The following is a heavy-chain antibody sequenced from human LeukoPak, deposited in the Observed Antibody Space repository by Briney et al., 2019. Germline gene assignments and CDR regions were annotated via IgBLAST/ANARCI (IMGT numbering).Heavy chain of an antibody. CDR3: ARDAGYGYDRFDY. V-gene: IGHV3-7*01. CDR2: IKEDGSDK. J-gene: IGHJ4*02. Sequence: PGGSLRLSCAASGFTFSDYYMSWIRQAPGKGLEWVANIKEDGSDKNYVDSLKGRFTISRDNAKNSLYLQMNSLRAEDTAVYYCARDAGYGYDRFDYWGQGTQVTVSS. D-gene: IGHD5-18*01. CDR1: GFTFSDYY.